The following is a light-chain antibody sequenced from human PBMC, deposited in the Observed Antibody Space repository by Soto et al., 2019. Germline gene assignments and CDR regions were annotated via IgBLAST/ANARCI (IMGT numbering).Light chain of an antibody. J-gene: IGLJ1*01. CDR3: SSYTSSNSLV. Sequence: QSALAQPASVSGSPGQSITISCTGSTSDVGTYNFVSWYQQHPGKAPKLLIFGVTNRPSGVSDRFSGSKSGDTASLTISGLQAEDDADYYCSSYTSSNSLVFGTGTKLTVL. V-gene: IGLV2-14*01. CDR2: GVT. CDR1: TSDVGTYNF.